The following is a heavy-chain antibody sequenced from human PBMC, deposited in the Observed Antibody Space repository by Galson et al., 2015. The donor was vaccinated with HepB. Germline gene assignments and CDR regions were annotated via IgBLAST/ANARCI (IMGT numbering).Heavy chain of an antibody. V-gene: IGHV3-15*01. Sequence: SLRLSCAASGLPFNDLWLPWVRQTPHKGLEWVGRIRSYSDGRGASDSAAPVNGRFTIHRDDLRKTFFLQMNWVRTDDTGVYYCSTTGRQRISDYVWSQWGQGIRVAVSP. CDR1: GLPFNDLW. CDR2: IRSYSDGRGAS. CDR3: STTGRQRISDYVWSQ. J-gene: IGHJ4*02. D-gene: IGHD3-16*01.